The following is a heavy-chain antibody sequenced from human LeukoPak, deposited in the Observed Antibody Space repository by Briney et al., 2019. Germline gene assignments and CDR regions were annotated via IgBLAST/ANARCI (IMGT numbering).Heavy chain of an antibody. J-gene: IGHJ4*02. D-gene: IGHD3-10*01. CDR2: ISRNSGSI. V-gene: IGHV3-9*01. CDR3: ARDRGLPRFGELSLH. Sequence: GGSLRLSCAASGFTFDDYAMHWVRQGPGKGLEWVSGISRNSGSIGYADSVKGRFTISRDNAKNSLYLQMNSLRAEDTAVYYCARDRGLPRFGELSLHWGQGTLVTVSS. CDR1: GFTFDDYA.